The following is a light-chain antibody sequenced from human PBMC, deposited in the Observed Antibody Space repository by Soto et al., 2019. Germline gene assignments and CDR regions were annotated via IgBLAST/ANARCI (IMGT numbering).Light chain of an antibody. J-gene: IGKJ4*01. CDR2: GAS. CDR1: QSVSSSY. CDR3: QQYGSSPLT. V-gene: IGKV3-20*01. Sequence: EIVLTQSPGTLSLSPGERATLSCRASQSVSSSYVAWYQQKPGQAPRLLIYGASSRATGIPDRFSGSGSGTDFTLTIGRLEPEDFAVYYCQQYGSSPLTFGGGTKVEIK.